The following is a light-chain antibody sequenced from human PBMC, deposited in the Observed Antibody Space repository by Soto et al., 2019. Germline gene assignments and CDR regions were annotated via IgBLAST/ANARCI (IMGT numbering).Light chain of an antibody. J-gene: IGKJ5*01. V-gene: IGKV1-39*01. CDR3: QQSYMDPIT. CDR1: QSISTY. Sequence: DIQMTQSPSSPSASVGNRFTITCRASQSISTYLNWYQKKPGKAPNLLIYDASRLQSGVPSRFSGSGGGTDFTLSISSVQPEDFATYFCQQSYMDPITFGQGTRLEIK. CDR2: DAS.